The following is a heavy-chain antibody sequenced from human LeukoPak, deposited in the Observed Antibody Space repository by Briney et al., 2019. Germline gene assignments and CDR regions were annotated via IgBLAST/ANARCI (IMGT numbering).Heavy chain of an antibody. D-gene: IGHD4-17*01. V-gene: IGHV3-30*03. J-gene: IGHJ4*02. CDR3: ARHGYGDPT. CDR1: GFTFSSYG. Sequence: SGGSLRLSCAASGFTFSSYGMHWVRQAPGKGLEWVAVISYDGSNKYYADSVKGRFTISRDNSKNTLYLQMNSLRAEDTAVYYCARHGYGDPTWGQGTLVTVSS. CDR2: ISYDGSNK.